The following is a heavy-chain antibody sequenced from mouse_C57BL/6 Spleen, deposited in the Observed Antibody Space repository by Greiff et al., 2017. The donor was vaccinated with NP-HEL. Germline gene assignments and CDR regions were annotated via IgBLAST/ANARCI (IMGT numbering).Heavy chain of an antibody. V-gene: IGHV1-50*01. CDR2: IDPSDSYT. Sequence: QVQLQQPGAELVKPGASVKLSCKASGYTFTSYWMQWVKQRPGQGLEWIGEIDPSDSYTNYNQKFKGKATLTVDTPSSTAYMQLSSLTSEDSAVYYCARRVPYYFDSWGQGTTLTVSS. J-gene: IGHJ2*01. CDR1: GYTFTSYW. CDR3: ARRVPYYFDS.